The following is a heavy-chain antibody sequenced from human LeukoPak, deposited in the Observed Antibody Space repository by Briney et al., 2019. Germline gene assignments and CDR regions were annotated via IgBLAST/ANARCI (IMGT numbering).Heavy chain of an antibody. J-gene: IGHJ4*02. Sequence: ASVKVSCKASGYSFTGYYMHWVRQAPGQGLEWMGWINPNSGDTNFAQKFQGRVTMTRDTSISTVYMELRRLRSDDTAVFYCASDYGGNSASSYYFDYWGQGTLVTVSS. V-gene: IGHV1-2*02. CDR3: ASDYGGNSASSYYFDY. CDR2: INPNSGDT. CDR1: GYSFTGYY. D-gene: IGHD4-23*01.